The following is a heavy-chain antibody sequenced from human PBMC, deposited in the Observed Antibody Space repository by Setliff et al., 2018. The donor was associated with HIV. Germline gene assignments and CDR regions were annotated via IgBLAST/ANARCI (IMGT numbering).Heavy chain of an antibody. CDR2: ISGSGGST. CDR1: GFTFSSYA. V-gene: IGHV3-23*01. J-gene: IGHJ4*02. Sequence: GGSLRLSCAASGFTFSSYAMSWVRQAPGKGLEWVSAISGSGGSTYYADSVKGRFTISRDNSKNTLYLQMNSLRAEDTAVYYCARDLYPLTTRYSFDYWGQGTLVTVSS. CDR3: ARDLYPLTTRYSFDY. D-gene: IGHD4-17*01.